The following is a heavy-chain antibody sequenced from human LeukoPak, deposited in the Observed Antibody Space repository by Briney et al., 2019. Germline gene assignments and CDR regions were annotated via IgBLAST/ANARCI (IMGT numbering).Heavy chain of an antibody. CDR2: INHSGST. V-gene: IGHV4-34*01. D-gene: IGHD4-23*01. CDR3: ARGHDYGGLQTLDY. CDR1: GGSFSGYY. Sequence: SETLSLTCAVYGGSFSGYYWSWIRQPPGKGLEWIGEINHSGSTNYNPSLKSRVTISVDTSKNQFSLKLSSVTAADTAVYYCARGHDYGGLQTLDYWGQGTLVTVSS. J-gene: IGHJ4*02.